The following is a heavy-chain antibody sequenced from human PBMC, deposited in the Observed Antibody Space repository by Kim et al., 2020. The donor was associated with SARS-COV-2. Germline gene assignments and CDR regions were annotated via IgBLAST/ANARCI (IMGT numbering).Heavy chain of an antibody. CDR3: AREGRITIFGVVIPKDYYMDV. CDR1: GFTFSSYS. D-gene: IGHD3-3*01. CDR2: ISSSSSYI. J-gene: IGHJ6*03. V-gene: IGHV3-21*01. Sequence: GGSLRLSCAASGFTFSSYSMNWVRQAPGKGLEWVSSISSSSSYIYYADSAKGRFTISRDNAKNSLYRQMNSLRAEDTAVYYCAREGRITIFGVVIPKDYYMDVWGKGTTVTVSS.